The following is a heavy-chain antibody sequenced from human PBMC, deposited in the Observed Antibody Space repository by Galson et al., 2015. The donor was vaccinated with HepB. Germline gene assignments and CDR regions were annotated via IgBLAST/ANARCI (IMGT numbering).Heavy chain of an antibody. CDR2: MFYSGST. CDR1: GGSISSGGYS. Sequence: TLSLTCAVSGGSISSGGYSWSWIRQPPGKGLEWIGYMFYSGSTYYNPSLKSRVTISVDTSKNQFSLKLSSVTAADTAVYYCVRVREGAGGCFDYWGQGNLVTVSS. CDR3: VRVREGAGGCFDY. J-gene: IGHJ4*02. V-gene: IGHV4-30-4*07. D-gene: IGHD6-13*01.